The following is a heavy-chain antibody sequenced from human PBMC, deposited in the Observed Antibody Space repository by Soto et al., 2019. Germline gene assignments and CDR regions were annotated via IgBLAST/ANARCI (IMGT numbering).Heavy chain of an antibody. V-gene: IGHV2-5*02. CDR3: AHSLSSYYDYPLAY. CDR2: IYWDDDK. D-gene: IGHD3-16*01. CDR1: GFSLSSTGVG. J-gene: IGHJ4*02. Sequence: SGPTLVNPTQTLTLTCTFSGFSLSSTGVGVGWIRQPPGKALEWLAVIYWDDDKSYSPSLKSRLTITKDTSKNQVVLTMTDMDPVDTATYYCAHSLSSYYDYPLAYWGQGTLVTVS.